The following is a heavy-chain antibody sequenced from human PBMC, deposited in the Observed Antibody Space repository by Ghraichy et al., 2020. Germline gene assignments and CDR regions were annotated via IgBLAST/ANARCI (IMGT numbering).Heavy chain of an antibody. J-gene: IGHJ6*02. CDR3: ARVWVAAAGTLHYYYYGKDV. D-gene: IGHD6-13*01. CDR2: IIPIFGTA. CDR1: GGTFSSYA. V-gene: IGHV1-69*13. Sequence: SVKVSCKASGGTFSSYAISWVRQAPGQGLEWMGGIIPIFGTANYAQKFQGRVTITADESTSTAYMELSSLRSEDTAVYYCARVWVAAAGTLHYYYYGKDVWGQGTTVTVSS.